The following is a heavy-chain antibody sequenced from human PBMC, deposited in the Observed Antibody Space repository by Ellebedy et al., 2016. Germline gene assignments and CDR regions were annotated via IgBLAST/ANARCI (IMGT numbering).Heavy chain of an antibody. Sequence: GESLKISXAPSGLTVSSFFMGWVRQAPGKGLEWVSTMRGDGAKTHLADSVKGRFTMSRDIPKNTVYLQMNRLRGEDSAIYYCARGPYSSGHCDAFDVWGRGTAVSVSS. V-gene: IGHV3-23*01. CDR3: ARGPYSSGHCDAFDV. CDR2: MRGDGAKT. J-gene: IGHJ3*01. CDR1: GLTVSSFF. D-gene: IGHD6-19*01.